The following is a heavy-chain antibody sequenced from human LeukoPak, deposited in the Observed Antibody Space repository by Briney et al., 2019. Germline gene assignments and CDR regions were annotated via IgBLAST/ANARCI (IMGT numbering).Heavy chain of an antibody. CDR2: IYYSGST. Sequence: SETLSLTCTVSGGSISSYYWSWIRQPPGKGLEWIGSIYYSGSTYYNPSLKSRVTISVDTSKNQFSLKLSSVTAADTAVYYCARAPLVFPPLIYDYWGQGTLVTVSS. V-gene: IGHV4-59*12. D-gene: IGHD1-14*01. J-gene: IGHJ4*02. CDR1: GGSISSYY. CDR3: ARAPLVFPPLIYDY.